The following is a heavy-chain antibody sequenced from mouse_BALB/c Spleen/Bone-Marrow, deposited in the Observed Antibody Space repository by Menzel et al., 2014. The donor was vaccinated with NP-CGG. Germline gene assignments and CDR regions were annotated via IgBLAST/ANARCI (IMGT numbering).Heavy chain of an antibody. CDR3: AREGPWFAY. J-gene: IGHJ3*01. CDR2: ISTYYGDA. V-gene: IGHV1S137*01. CDR1: GYTFTDYA. Sequence: VQLQPSGAELVRPGVSVKISCKGSGYTFTDYAMHWVKQSHAKSLEWIGVISTYYGDASYNQKFKGKATMTVDKSSSTAYMGLARLTSEDSAIYYCAREGPWFAYWGQGTLVTVSA.